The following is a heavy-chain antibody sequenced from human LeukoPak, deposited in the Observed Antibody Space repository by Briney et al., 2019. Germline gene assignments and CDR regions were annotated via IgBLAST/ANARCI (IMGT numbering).Heavy chain of an antibody. Sequence: GGSLRLSCAASGFSVSNYYMSWVRQPPGKGLEWVSVMYTGGGRYYGDSVKGRFTISRDNSKNTVFLQMTSLRVEATALYYCTRGQSYCGADCYSDWGQGTLVTVSS. D-gene: IGHD2-21*02. CDR2: MYTGGGR. V-gene: IGHV3-66*01. CDR1: GFSVSNYY. J-gene: IGHJ4*02. CDR3: TRGQSYCGADCYSD.